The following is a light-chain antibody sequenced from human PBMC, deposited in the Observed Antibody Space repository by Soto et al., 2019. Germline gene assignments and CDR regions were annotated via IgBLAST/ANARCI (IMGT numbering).Light chain of an antibody. Sequence: EIEWTQSPATLSLSPGERATLSCRASQSVSSSLAWYQQKHGQAPRLLISGTSNRATGIPARFSGSGSGTDFTLTISSLEPEDFAVYYCQQRSDWRITFGQGTRLEIK. CDR2: GTS. CDR3: QQRSDWRIT. CDR1: QSVSSS. J-gene: IGKJ5*01. V-gene: IGKV3-11*01.